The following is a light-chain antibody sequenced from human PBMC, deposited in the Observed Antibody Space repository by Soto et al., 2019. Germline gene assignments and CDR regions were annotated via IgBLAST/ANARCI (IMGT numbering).Light chain of an antibody. CDR2: TYA. V-gene: IGLV1-44*01. Sequence: QSVLTQPPSASGTPGQRVTISCSGSSSNIGSNAVNWYQQLPGTAPKLLIYTYAQRPSGVPDRFSGSKSGTSASLAISGLQSEDEADYYCASWDVSLNGVVFGGGTKLTVL. CDR3: ASWDVSLNGVV. CDR1: SSNIGSNA. J-gene: IGLJ3*02.